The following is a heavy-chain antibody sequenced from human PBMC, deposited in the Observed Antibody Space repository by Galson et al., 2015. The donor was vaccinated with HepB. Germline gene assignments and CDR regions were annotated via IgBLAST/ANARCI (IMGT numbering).Heavy chain of an antibody. V-gene: IGHV3-23*01. Sequence: SLRLSCAASGFTFSSYAMSWVRQAPGKGLEWVSAISGSGGSTYYADSVKGRFTVSRDNSKNTLYLQMNSLRAEDAAVYYCAKDRSDYGDWYFDLWGRGTLVTVSS. CDR3: AKDRSDYGDWYFDL. CDR1: GFTFSSYA. J-gene: IGHJ2*01. CDR2: ISGSGGST. D-gene: IGHD4-17*01.